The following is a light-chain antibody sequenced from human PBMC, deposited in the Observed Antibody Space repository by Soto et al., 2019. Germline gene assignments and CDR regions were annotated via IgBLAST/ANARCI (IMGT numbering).Light chain of an antibody. CDR3: SSYAGSSNLV. CDR1: SSDVGGYNY. V-gene: IGLV2-8*01. Sequence: QSALTQPPSASGSPGQSVSTSCTGTSSDVGGYNYVSWYQQHPGKAPKLMIYEVNQRPSGVPDRFSGSKSDNTASLTVSRLQAEDEADYYCSSYAGSSNLVFGGGTQLTVL. CDR2: EVN. J-gene: IGLJ7*01.